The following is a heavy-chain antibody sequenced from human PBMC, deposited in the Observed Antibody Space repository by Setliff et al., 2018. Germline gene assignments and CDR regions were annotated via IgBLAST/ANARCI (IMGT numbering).Heavy chain of an antibody. Sequence: SETLSLTCTVYGGSLSNYYWSWIRQPPGKGLEWIVEINHSGSTNYNPSLKGRVTISVDTSKRQFSLKLNSVTAADTAVYYCRFWSYVYKNDYWAQGTLVTVSS. CDR2: INHSGST. CDR3: RFWSYVYKNDY. D-gene: IGHD3-16*01. CDR1: GGSLSNYY. V-gene: IGHV4-34*01. J-gene: IGHJ4*02.